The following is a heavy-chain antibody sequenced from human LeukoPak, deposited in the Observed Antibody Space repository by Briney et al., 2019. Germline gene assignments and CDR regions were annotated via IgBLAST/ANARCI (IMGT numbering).Heavy chain of an antibody. CDR3: ARDRRLLGGSFDY. J-gene: IGHJ4*02. CDR2: ISYDGSNK. D-gene: IGHD3-16*01. Sequence: GRSLRLSCAASGFTFSSYAMHWVRQAPGKGLEWVAVISYDGSNKYYADSVKGRFTISRDNSKNTLYLQMNSLRAEDTAVYYCARDRRLLGGSFDYWGQGTLVTVSS. V-gene: IGHV3-30*04. CDR1: GFTFSSYA.